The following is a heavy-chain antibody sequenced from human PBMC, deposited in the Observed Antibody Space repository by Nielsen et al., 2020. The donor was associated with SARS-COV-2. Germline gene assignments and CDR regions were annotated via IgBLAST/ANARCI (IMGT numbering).Heavy chain of an antibody. CDR1: GFTFSSYA. D-gene: IGHD1-26*01. Sequence: GESLKISCAASGFTFSSYAMSWVRQAPGKGLEWVSAISGSGGSTYYADPVKGRFTISRDNSKNTLYLQMNSLRAEDTAVYYCARDVLREKVQGMDVWDQGTTVTVSS. CDR3: ARDVLREKVQGMDV. CDR2: ISGSGGST. J-gene: IGHJ6*02. V-gene: IGHV3-23*01.